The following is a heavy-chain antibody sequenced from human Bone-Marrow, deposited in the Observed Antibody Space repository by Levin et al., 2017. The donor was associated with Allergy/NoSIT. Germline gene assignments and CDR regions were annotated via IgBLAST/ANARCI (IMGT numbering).Heavy chain of an antibody. V-gene: IGHV3-9*01. D-gene: IGHD3-22*01. J-gene: IGHJ4*02. CDR3: AKERYDRSGRHFDY. Sequence: SLKISCATSGFTFDDHTMHWVRQRPGKGLEWVARISWNSGNIGYADSVKGRFTISRDNTKSSLYLQLDSLTTEDSALYYCAKERYDRSGRHFDYWGQGTLVTVSS. CDR1: GFTFDDHT. CDR2: ISWNSGNI.